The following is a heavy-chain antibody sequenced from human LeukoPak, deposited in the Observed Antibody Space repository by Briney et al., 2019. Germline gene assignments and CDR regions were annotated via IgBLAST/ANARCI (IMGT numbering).Heavy chain of an antibody. D-gene: IGHD3-22*01. Sequence: GASVKVSCRTSGYIFTIYGVTWVRQAPGQGLEWMGWISTYNGNTNYAQKLQGRVTMTTDTSTSTAYMELRSLRSDDTAVYYCARGGYYYDSSGYRIDSWGQGTLVTVSS. V-gene: IGHV1-18*01. CDR2: ISTYNGNT. CDR3: ARGGYYYDSSGYRIDS. J-gene: IGHJ4*02. CDR1: GYIFTIYG.